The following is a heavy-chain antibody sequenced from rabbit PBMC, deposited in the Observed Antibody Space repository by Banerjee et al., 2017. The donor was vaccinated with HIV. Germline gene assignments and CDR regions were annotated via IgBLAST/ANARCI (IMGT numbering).Heavy chain of an antibody. Sequence: QSLEESGGGLVQPEGSLALTCKASGFTLSSSYYMCWVRQAPGKGLEWIGCIYAGSSGNTYYASWAKGRFTISKTSPTTVTLQMTSLTAADTATYFCARASYLGGAWGFGLWGQGTLVTVS. V-gene: IGHV1S40*01. J-gene: IGHJ3*01. D-gene: IGHD4-1*01. CDR3: ARASYLGGAWGFGL. CDR1: GFTLSSSYY. CDR2: IYAGSSGNT.